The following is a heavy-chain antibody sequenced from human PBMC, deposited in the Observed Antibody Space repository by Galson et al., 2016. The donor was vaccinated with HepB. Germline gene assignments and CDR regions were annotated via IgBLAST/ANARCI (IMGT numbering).Heavy chain of an antibody. CDR2: FFYGGGT. Sequence: LSLTCSVSGDYMSRYHWSWIRQSPGKGLEWLGYFFYGGGTNYNPSLGSRVTISGDTSKKEFSLKLSSVTAADTAVYYCARDDRGSGWYSGGLYYYVMDVWGQGTTVTVSS. V-gene: IGHV4-59*01. J-gene: IGHJ6*02. CDR3: ARDDRGSGWYSGGLYYYVMDV. D-gene: IGHD6-19*01. CDR1: GDYMSRYH.